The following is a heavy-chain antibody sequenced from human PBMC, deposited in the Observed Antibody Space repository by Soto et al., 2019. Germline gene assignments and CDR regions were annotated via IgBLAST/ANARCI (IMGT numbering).Heavy chain of an antibody. J-gene: IGHJ6*02. CDR2: ISNDGTNK. Sequence: GGSLRRSCAASGFTFRSYGMHWVRQAPGQWLELPAVISNDGTNKYLADSVKGRLTLSRDNSRNTLSLEINNLRPEDTAVYYCGKDTLDCSGGDCPLYYYYGMDVWGQGTTVTVSS. CDR1: GFTFRSYG. CDR3: GKDTLDCSGGDCPLYYYYGMDV. V-gene: IGHV3-30*18. D-gene: IGHD2-15*01.